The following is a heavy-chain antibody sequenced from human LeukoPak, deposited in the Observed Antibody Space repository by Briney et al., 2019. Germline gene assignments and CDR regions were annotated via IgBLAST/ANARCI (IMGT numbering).Heavy chain of an antibody. CDR1: GFTFSSYA. J-gene: IGHJ5*02. V-gene: IGHV3-23*01. CDR3: ARDSWNSFGHWFDP. Sequence: PGGSLRLSCGASGFTFSSYAMSWVRQAPGKGLEWVSAISGRDGSTYYADSVKGRFTISRDNSKNTLYLQMNSLRAEDTAVYYCARDSWNSFGHWFDPWGQGTLVTVSS. CDR2: ISGRDGST. D-gene: IGHD1-7*01.